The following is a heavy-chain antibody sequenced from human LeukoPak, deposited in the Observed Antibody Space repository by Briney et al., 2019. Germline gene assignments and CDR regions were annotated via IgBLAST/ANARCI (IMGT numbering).Heavy chain of an antibody. J-gene: IGHJ4*02. D-gene: IGHD2-15*01. CDR1: GYRFTSYW. Sequence: GESLKISCKGSGYRFTSYWIGWVRQMPGKGLEWMGIIYPRDSDTRYSPSFQGQVTISADKSINTAYLQWNSLKASDTAMYYCARFVGACSGGSCYSDYWGQGTLVTVSS. CDR3: ARFVGACSGGSCYSDY. V-gene: IGHV5-51*01. CDR2: IYPRDSDT.